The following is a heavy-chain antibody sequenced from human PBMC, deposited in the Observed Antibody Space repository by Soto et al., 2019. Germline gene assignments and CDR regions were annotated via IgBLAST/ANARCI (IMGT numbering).Heavy chain of an antibody. Sequence: QVQLVQSGAEVKKPGSSVKVSCEASGGTFSSYAISWVRQAPGQGLEWMGGIIPIFGTANYAQKFQGRVTITADESTSTAYMELSSLRSEDTAVYYCAREDPLAYPGTTLFDYWGQGTLVTVSS. V-gene: IGHV1-69*01. CDR1: GGTFSSYA. J-gene: IGHJ4*02. CDR3: AREDPLAYPGTTLFDY. D-gene: IGHD1-7*01. CDR2: IIPIFGTA.